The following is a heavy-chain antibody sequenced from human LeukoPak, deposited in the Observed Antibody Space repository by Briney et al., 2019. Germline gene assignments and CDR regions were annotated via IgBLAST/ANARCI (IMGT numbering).Heavy chain of an antibody. V-gene: IGHV4-31*03. D-gene: IGHD3-22*01. J-gene: IGHJ4*02. CDR2: IYYSGST. Sequence: SETLSLTCTVSGGSISSGGYYWSWIRQHPGKGLEWIGYIYYSGSTYYNPSLKSRVTISVDTSKNQFSLKLSSVAAADTAVYYCARGRAPPAYYYDSSGYYFDYWGQGTLVTVSS. CDR3: ARGRAPPAYYYDSSGYYFDY. CDR1: GGSISSGGYY.